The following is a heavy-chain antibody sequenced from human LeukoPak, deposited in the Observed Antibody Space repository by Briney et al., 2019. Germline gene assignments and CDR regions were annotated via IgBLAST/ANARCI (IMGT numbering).Heavy chain of an antibody. D-gene: IGHD4-17*01. CDR2: ISGSGGST. CDR3: AKLDYGDYTYYFDY. J-gene: IGHJ4*02. Sequence: GGSLRLSCAASGFTFSSYAMSWVRQAPGKGLEWVSAISGSGGSTYYADSVKGRFTISRDNSRNTLYLQMNSLRAEDTAVYYCAKLDYGDYTYYFDYWGQGTLVTVSS. CDR1: GFTFSSYA. V-gene: IGHV3-23*01.